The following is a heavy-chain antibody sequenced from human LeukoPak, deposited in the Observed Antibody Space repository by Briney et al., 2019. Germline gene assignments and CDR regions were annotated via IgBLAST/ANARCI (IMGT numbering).Heavy chain of an antibody. J-gene: IGHJ4*02. CDR3: ARDRNSSSCFDY. CDR2: IWYDGSNK. Sequence: GWSLRLSCAASGFTFSSYGMHWVRQAPGKGLEWVAVIWYDGSNKYYADSVKGRFTISRDNSKNTLYLQMNSLRAEDTAVYYCARDRNSSSCFDYWGQGTLVTVSS. CDR1: GFTFSSYG. D-gene: IGHD6-13*01. V-gene: IGHV3-33*01.